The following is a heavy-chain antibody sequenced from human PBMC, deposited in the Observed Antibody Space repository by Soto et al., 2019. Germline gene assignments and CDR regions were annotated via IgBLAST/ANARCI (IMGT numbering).Heavy chain of an antibody. CDR2: ISAYNGNT. V-gene: IGHV1-18*01. Sequence: QDQLVQSGVEVKKPGASVKVSCKASGYSFTNYGITWVRQAPGHGFEWMGWISAYNGNTNYPQKFQGRVTMTTDACTSTAYLELRSLRSDDTAVYYCARDRGVAPPVAGNTHYYYYMDVWRKGTTVPVSS. CDR3: ARDRGVAPPVAGNTHYYYYMDV. D-gene: IGHD6-19*01. J-gene: IGHJ6*03. CDR1: GYSFTNYG.